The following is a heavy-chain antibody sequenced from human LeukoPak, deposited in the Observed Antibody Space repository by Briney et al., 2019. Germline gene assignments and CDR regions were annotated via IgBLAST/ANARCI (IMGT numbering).Heavy chain of an antibody. J-gene: IGHJ4*02. D-gene: IGHD5-18*01. CDR2: IRYDGSNK. CDR3: AKDWGYSYGFFDY. CDR1: GFTSSSYG. Sequence: GGSLRLSCAASGFTSSSYGMHWVRQAPGKGLEWVAFIRYDGSNKYYADSVKGRFTISRDNSKNTLYLQMNSLRAEDTAVYYCAKDWGYSYGFFDYWGQGTLVTVSS. V-gene: IGHV3-30*02.